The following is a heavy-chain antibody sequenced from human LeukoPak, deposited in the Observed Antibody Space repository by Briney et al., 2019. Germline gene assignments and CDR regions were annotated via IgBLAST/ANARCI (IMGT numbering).Heavy chain of an antibody. D-gene: IGHD2-2*01. CDR3: ARLRALGGYCSSTSCSEPWYFDL. V-gene: IGHV4-59*08. CDR1: GFTFSSYW. J-gene: IGHJ2*01. CDR2: IYYSGST. Sequence: GSLRLSCAASGFTFSSYWMSWIRQPPGKGLEWIGYIYYSGSTNYNPSLKSRVTISVDTSKNQFSLKLSSVTAADTAVYYCARLRALGGYCSSTSCSEPWYFDLWGRGTLVTVSS.